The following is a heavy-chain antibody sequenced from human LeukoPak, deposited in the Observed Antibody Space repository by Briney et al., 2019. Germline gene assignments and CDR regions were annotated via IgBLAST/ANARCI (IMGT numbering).Heavy chain of an antibody. J-gene: IGHJ5*02. V-gene: IGHV1-18*04. CDR2: ISAYNGNT. CDR3: ARDKPVFPAATLTWFAP. Sequence: ASVTVSCKASGYTFTSYGISWVRQAPGQGLEWMGWISAYNGNTNYAQKLQGRVTMTTDTSTSTAYMELRSLRSDDTAVYYCARDKPVFPAATLTWFAPWGQGPLVTVSS. CDR1: GYTFTSYG. D-gene: IGHD2-2*01.